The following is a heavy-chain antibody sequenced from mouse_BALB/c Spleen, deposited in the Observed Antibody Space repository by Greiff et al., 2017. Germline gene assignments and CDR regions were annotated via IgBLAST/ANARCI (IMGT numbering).Heavy chain of an antibody. CDR3: DNLAWSAMDY. D-gene: IGHD1-1*02. V-gene: IGHV2-5-1*01. J-gene: IGHJ4*01. CDR1: GFSFTSYG. Sequence: VQLQQSGPSLVQPSQSLSITCTVSGFSFTSYGVHWVRQSPGKGLEWLGVIWRGGSTDYNAAFMSRLSINKDNSTSQVFFKMNSLQADDTAIYYSDNLAWSAMDYWGQGTSVTVSA. CDR2: IWRGGST.